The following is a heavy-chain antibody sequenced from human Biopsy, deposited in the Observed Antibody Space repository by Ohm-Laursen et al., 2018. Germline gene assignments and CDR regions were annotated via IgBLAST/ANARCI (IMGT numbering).Heavy chain of an antibody. J-gene: IGHJ5*02. CDR1: GYTFTDYY. CDR3: ARERDP. V-gene: IGHV1-2*02. CDR2: IDTINGGA. Sequence: AASVKVSCKASGYTFTDYYVHWVRQAPGHGLEWVGWIDTINGGARYAQKFQGRVTMTRDTSISTAYMELSRLTSDDTAVYYCARERDPWGQGTLVTVSS.